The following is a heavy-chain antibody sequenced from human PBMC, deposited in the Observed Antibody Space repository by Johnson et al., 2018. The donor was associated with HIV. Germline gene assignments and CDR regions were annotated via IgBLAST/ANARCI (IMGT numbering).Heavy chain of an antibody. V-gene: IGHV3-23*04. Sequence: EVQLVESGGRVVQPGRSLRLSCAASGFTLSKHAMHWVRQAPGKGLEWVSAISGSGGSTYYADSVKGRFTISRDNSKNTLYLQMNSLRAEDTAVYYCAKTRMGGILDAFDLWGQGTMVIVS. J-gene: IGHJ3*01. CDR1: GFTLSKHA. D-gene: IGHD3-10*01. CDR3: AKTRMGGILDAFDL. CDR2: ISGSGGST.